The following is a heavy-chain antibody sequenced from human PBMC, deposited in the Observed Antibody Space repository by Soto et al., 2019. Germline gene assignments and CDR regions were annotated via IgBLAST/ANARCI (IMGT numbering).Heavy chain of an antibody. CDR3: AKDPYDADDYVWGGAFDI. D-gene: IGHD3-16*01. J-gene: IGHJ3*02. CDR2: ISWNSGSI. CDR1: GFTFDDCA. Sequence: EVQLVESGGGLVQPGRSLRLSCAASGFTFDDCAMHWVRQAPGKGLEWVSGISWNSGSIGYADSVKGRFTISRDNAKNSLYLQMNSLRAEDTALYYCAKDPYDADDYVWGGAFDIWGQGTMVTVSS. V-gene: IGHV3-9*01.